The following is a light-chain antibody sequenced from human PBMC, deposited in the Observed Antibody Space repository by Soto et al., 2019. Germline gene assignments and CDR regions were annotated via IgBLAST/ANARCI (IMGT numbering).Light chain of an antibody. CDR3: SSYTSSSALVV. Sequence: QSALTQPASVSGSPGQALTISCTGTSSYVGGYNFFSWYQQHPGTAPKLMIYEVSNRPSGVSDRFSGSKSGNTASLTISGLPAEYEADYYCSSYTSSSALVVFVGGTNLTVL. CDR2: EVS. J-gene: IGLJ2*01. CDR1: SSYVGGYNF. V-gene: IGLV2-14*01.